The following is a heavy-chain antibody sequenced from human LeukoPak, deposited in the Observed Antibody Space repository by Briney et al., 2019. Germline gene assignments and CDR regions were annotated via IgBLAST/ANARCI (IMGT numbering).Heavy chain of an antibody. CDR2: IYHSGST. D-gene: IGHD3-22*01. V-gene: IGHV4-30-2*01. CDR1: GGSISSGGYS. J-gene: IGHJ4*02. CDR3: ARSNYYDSSGYYSYYFDY. Sequence: SETLSLTCAVSGGSISSGGYSWGWIRQPPGKGLEWIGYIYHSGSTYYNPSLKSRVTISVDRSKNQFSLKLSSVTAADTAVYYCARSNYYDSSGYYSYYFDYWGQGTLVTVSS.